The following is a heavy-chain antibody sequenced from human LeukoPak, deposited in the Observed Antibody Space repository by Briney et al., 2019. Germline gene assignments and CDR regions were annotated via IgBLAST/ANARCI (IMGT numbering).Heavy chain of an antibody. CDR2: MSGSGGAS. CDR1: GFTFVSYS. D-gene: IGHD6-19*01. CDR3: ANPFTSGWYFFDS. Sequence: GGSLRLSCAAYGFTFVSYSMSWVRQAPTKGPGWVSGMSGSGGASYYADSVKGRFTISRDNSKNTLYLQMNSLRVEDTAIYYCANPFTSGWYFFDSWGQGTLVTVSS. J-gene: IGHJ4*02. V-gene: IGHV3-23*01.